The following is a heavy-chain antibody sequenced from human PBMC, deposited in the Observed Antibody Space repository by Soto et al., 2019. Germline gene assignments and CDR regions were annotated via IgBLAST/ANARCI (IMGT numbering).Heavy chain of an antibody. D-gene: IGHD3-3*01. V-gene: IGHV4-34*01. CDR2: INHSGST. Sequence: SETLSLTCAVYGGSFSGYYWSWIRQPPGKGLEWIGEINHSGSTYYNPSLKSRVTISVDTSKNQFSLKLSSVTAADTAVYYCAYRYYDFWSGYGMDVWGQGTTVTVSS. J-gene: IGHJ6*02. CDR3: AYRYYDFWSGYGMDV. CDR1: GGSFSGYY.